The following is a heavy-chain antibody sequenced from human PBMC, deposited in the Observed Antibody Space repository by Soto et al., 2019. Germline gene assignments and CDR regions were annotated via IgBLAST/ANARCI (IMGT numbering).Heavy chain of an antibody. D-gene: IGHD3-22*01. Sequence: GASVKVSCKASGFTFTCSAVQWVRQARGQRLEWIGWIVVGSGNTNYAQKFQERVTITRDMSTSTAYMELSSLRSEDTAVYYCAAVDSSGYYYDKYYFAYWGQGTLVTVSS. CDR2: IVVGSGNT. V-gene: IGHV1-58*01. CDR1: GFTFTCSA. CDR3: AAVDSSGYYYDKYYFAY. J-gene: IGHJ4*02.